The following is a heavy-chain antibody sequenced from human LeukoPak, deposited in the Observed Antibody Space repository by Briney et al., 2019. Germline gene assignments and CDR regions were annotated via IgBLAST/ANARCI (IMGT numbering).Heavy chain of an antibody. CDR2: ISGSGGSS. CDR1: GFTFSSYS. J-gene: IGHJ4*02. Sequence: PGGSLRLSCAASGFTFSSYSMSWVRQAPGKGLEWVSGISGSGGSSYYADSVKGRFTISRDDSKNTLSLQMNSLRAEDTAIYYCAKGSIASSYTGLNYWGQGTLATVSS. V-gene: IGHV3-23*01. CDR3: AKGSIASSYTGLNY. D-gene: IGHD2-2*02.